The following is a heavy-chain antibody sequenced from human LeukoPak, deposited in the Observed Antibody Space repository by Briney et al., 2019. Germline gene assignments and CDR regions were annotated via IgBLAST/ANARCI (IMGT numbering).Heavy chain of an antibody. CDR1: GFTFDDYA. CDR3: AKDLSSAITSALVLDV. Sequence: GRSLRLSCTVSGFTFDDYAMHWVRHTPGKGLEWVAGITWNRDNIGYGDSVKGRFTISRDNVKNVLYLQMNSLRPEDTALHYCAKDLSSAITSALVLDVWGQGTTV. CDR2: ITWNRDNI. J-gene: IGHJ6*02. D-gene: IGHD3-22*01. V-gene: IGHV3-9*01.